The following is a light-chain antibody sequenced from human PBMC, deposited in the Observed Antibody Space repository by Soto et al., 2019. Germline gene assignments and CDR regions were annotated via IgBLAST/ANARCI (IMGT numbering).Light chain of an antibody. V-gene: IGLV1-40*01. CDR2: GND. J-gene: IGLJ1*01. CDR3: QSYDNSLNALYV. CDR1: SSNIGAVYD. Sequence: QAVVTQPPSVSGAPGQRVTISCTGSSSNIGAVYDVHWYQQLPGTAPKLLIYGNDNRPSRVPDRFSGSKSGTSASLAITGLQAEDEADYYCQSYDNSLNALYVFGTGTKLTVL.